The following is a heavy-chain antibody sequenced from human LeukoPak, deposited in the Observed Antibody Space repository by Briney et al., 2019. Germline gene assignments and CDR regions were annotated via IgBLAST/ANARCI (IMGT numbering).Heavy chain of an antibody. Sequence: GGSLRLSCVASGFTFSSYGMHWVRQAPGKGLEWVAVISYDGSNKYYADSVKGRFTISRDNSKNTLYLQMNSLRAEDTAVYYCAKGSYAFDYWGQGTLVTVSS. CDR2: ISYDGSNK. D-gene: IGHD4-17*01. CDR1: GFTFSSYG. V-gene: IGHV3-30*18. J-gene: IGHJ4*02. CDR3: AKGSYAFDY.